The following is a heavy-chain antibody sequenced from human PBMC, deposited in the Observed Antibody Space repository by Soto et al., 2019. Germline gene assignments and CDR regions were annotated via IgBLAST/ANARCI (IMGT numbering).Heavy chain of an antibody. V-gene: IGHV1-69*13. Sequence: GASVKVSCKASGGTYNSYAISWVRQAPGQGLEWMGGIIPIFGTANYAQKFQGRVTITADESTSTAYMELSSLRSEDTAVYYCARTPSEGYYYVYWGQGTLVTVSS. CDR2: IIPIFGTA. J-gene: IGHJ4*02. D-gene: IGHD3-22*01. CDR1: GGTYNSYA. CDR3: ARTPSEGYYYVY.